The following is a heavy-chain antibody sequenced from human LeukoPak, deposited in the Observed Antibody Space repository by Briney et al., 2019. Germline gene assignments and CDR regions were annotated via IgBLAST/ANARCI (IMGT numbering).Heavy chain of an antibody. D-gene: IGHD2-15*01. CDR2: ISYNSDNI. CDR3: AGRHCSGGGCYFAGADPFDY. J-gene: IGHJ4*02. Sequence: GGSLRLSCAASGFTFGDFAMHWVRQVPGKGPEWVSGISYNSDNIAYADSVKGRFTISRDTSKNTLYLQMNSLRVEDTAVYFCAGRHCSGGGCYFAGADPFDYWGQGTLVTVSS. CDR1: GFTFGDFA. V-gene: IGHV3-9*01.